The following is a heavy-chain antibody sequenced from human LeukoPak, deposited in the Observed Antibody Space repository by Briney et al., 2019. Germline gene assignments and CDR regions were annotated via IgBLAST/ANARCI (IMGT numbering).Heavy chain of an antibody. J-gene: IGHJ4*02. V-gene: IGHV3-21*01. Sequence: GGSLRLSCAASGFTFSSYSMNWVRQAPGKGLEWVSSISSSSTYIYYADSVKGRFTISRDNAKNSLYLQIHSLRAEDTAMYFCATDYGYYFDYWGQGTLVAVSS. D-gene: IGHD4-17*01. CDR3: ATDYGYYFDY. CDR2: ISSSSTYI. CDR1: GFTFSSYS.